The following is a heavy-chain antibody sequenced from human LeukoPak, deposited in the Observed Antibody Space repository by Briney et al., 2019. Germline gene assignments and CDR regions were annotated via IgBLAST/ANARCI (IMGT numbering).Heavy chain of an antibody. Sequence: PGGSLRLSCAASGFTFSSYWMHWVRQAPGQGLVWVSRINSDGSSTKYADSVKGRFTISRDNAKNTLYVQMNNLRAEDTAVYYCARVDPKAPGDYSWGRGTLVTVSS. CDR2: INSDGSST. V-gene: IGHV3-74*03. J-gene: IGHJ4*02. D-gene: IGHD2-2*03. CDR3: ARVDPKAPGDYS. CDR1: GFTFSSYW.